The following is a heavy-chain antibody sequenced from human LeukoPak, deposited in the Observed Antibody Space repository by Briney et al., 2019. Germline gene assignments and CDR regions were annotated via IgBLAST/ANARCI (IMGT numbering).Heavy chain of an antibody. CDR3: ARAPAAGTSPYYFDY. V-gene: IGHV3-48*01. Sequence: PGGSLRLSCAASGFTFSSYSMNWVRQAPGKGLEWVSYISSSSSTIYYADSVKGRFTISRDNAKNSLYLQMNSLRAEDTAVYYCARAPAAGTSPYYFDYWGQGTLVTVSS. CDR1: GFTFSSYS. D-gene: IGHD6-13*01. CDR2: ISSSSSTI. J-gene: IGHJ4*02.